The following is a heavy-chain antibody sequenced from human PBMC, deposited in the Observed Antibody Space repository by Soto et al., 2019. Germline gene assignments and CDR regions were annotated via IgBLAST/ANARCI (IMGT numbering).Heavy chain of an antibody. Sequence: QVQLVQSGAEVKKPGSSVKVSCKASGGTFSSYAISWVRQAPGQELEWMGGIIPIFGTANYAQKFQGRVTITADESTSTAYMELSSLRSEDTAMYYCARAGTGHYYFDYWGQGTLVTVSS. CDR3: ARAGTGHYYFDY. J-gene: IGHJ4*02. V-gene: IGHV1-69*01. CDR2: IIPIFGTA. CDR1: GGTFSSYA. D-gene: IGHD6-13*01.